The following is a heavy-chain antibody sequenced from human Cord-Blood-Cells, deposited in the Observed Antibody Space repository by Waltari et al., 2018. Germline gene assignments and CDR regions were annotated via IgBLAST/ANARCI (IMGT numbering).Heavy chain of an antibody. CDR2: IYYSGST. Sequence: QLQLQESGPGLVKPSETLSPTCTVSGGSISSRSYYWGWIRQPPGKGLEWIGSIYYSGSTYYNPSLKSRVTISVDTSKNQFSLKLSSVTAADTAVYYCARLGGDSGSYYFDYWGQGTLVTVSA. CDR1: GGSISSRSYY. D-gene: IGHD1-26*01. V-gene: IGHV4-39*07. J-gene: IGHJ4*02. CDR3: ARLGGDSGSYYFDY.